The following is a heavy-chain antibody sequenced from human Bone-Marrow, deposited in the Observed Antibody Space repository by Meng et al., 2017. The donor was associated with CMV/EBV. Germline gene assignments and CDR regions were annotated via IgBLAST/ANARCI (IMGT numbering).Heavy chain of an antibody. CDR1: GFTSSSYW. CDR3: ARYRRYCSSTSCSIRLAYYYYGMDV. CDR2: IKQDGSEK. D-gene: IGHD2-2*01. V-gene: IGHV3-7*03. J-gene: IGHJ6*02. Sequence: GESLKISCAASGFTSSSYWMSWVRQAPGKGLEWVANIKQDGSEKYYVDSVKGRFTISRDNAKNSLYLQMNSLRAEDTAVYYCARYRRYCSSTSCSIRLAYYYYGMDVWGQGTTVTVSS.